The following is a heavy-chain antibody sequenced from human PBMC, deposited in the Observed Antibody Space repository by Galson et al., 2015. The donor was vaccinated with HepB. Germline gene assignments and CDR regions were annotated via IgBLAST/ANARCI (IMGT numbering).Heavy chain of an antibody. V-gene: IGHV3-11*06. CDR2: ISDSSTYT. J-gene: IGHJ6*02. CDR1: GFTFSDYY. Sequence: SLRLSCAASGFTFSDYYMSWIRQAPGKGLEWVSDISDSSTYTNYADSVEGRFTISRDNAKNSLYLQMNNLRAEDTAVYYCARVSCSSTSCPMQYYYYYGMDVWGQGTTVTVSS. CDR3: ARVSCSSTSCPMQYYYYYGMDV. D-gene: IGHD2-2*01.